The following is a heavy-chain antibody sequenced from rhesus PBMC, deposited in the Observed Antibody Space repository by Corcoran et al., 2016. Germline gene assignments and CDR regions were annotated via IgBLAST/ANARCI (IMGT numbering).Heavy chain of an antibody. Sequence: QLQLQESGPGLVKPSETLSVTCAVSGGSISTSYWTWIRQAPGKGLEWIGFIYGGGSDTNYNPSLKSRVPLSVDTSKNQVSLKLSSVTAADTAVYYCARSYWGDYYYALDSWGQGVVVTVSS. D-gene: IGHD3-34*01. CDR2: IYGGGSDT. CDR3: ARSYWGDYYYALDS. V-gene: IGHV4-169*01. CDR1: GGSISTSY. J-gene: IGHJ6*01.